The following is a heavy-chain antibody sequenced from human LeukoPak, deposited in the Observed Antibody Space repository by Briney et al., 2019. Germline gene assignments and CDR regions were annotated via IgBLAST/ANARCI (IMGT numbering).Heavy chain of an antibody. CDR3: ARGRGPR. CDR2: ISYDGSNK. J-gene: IGHJ4*02. V-gene: IGHV3-30-3*01. D-gene: IGHD3-10*01. Sequence: GGSLRLSCAASGFTFSSYAMHWVRQAPGKGLEWVAVISYDGSNKYYADSVKGRFTISRDNSKNTLYLQMNSLRAEDTAVYYCARGRGPRWGQGTLVTVSS. CDR1: GFTFSSYA.